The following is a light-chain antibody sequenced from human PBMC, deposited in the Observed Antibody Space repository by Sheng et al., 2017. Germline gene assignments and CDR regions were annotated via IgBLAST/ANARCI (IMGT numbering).Light chain of an antibody. V-gene: IGKV3-20*01. CDR2: GAS. CDR1: QSVSSND. J-gene: IGKJ1*01. CDR3: QQYGRSPWT. Sequence: EIVLTQSPGMLSLSLGERATLSCRASQSVSSNDLAWYQQKPGQAPRLLFYGASSRATGIPDRFSAYGSGTDFTLTIFRLEPEDFAVYYCQQYGRSPWTFGQGTKVEIK.